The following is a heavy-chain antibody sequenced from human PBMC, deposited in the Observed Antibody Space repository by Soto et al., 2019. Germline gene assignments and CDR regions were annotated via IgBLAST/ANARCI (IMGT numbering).Heavy chain of an antibody. CDR3: ARGEYDFWSGYQRYFDD. CDR1: GFTFSSYW. D-gene: IGHD3-3*01. V-gene: IGHV3-7*01. Sequence: GGSLRLSCAASGFTFSSYWMSWVRQAPGRGREWVANIKPDGSEKYYVDSVKGRLTIYRDHAKNSLYLQMNSLRAEDPAVYYCARGEYDFWSGYQRYFDDWGQGTLVTVSS. CDR2: IKPDGSEK. J-gene: IGHJ4*02.